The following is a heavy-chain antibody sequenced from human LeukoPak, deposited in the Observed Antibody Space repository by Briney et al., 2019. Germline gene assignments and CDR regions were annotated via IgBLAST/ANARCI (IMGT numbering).Heavy chain of an antibody. CDR2: IYYSGST. CDR3: ARAVTGDRDEYYHYYYMDV. D-gene: IGHD7-27*01. J-gene: IGHJ6*03. CDR1: GGSISSYY. Sequence: PSETLSLTCTVSGGSISSYYWSWIRQPPGQGLEWIGYIYYSGSTNYNPSLKSRVTISVDTSKNQFSLKLSSVTAADTAVYYCARAVTGDRDEYYHYYYMDVWGKGTTVTVS. V-gene: IGHV4-59*12.